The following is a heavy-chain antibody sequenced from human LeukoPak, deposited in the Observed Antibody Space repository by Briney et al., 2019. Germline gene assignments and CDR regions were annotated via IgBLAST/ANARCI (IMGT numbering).Heavy chain of an antibody. CDR1: GYTFTSYY. D-gene: IGHD4-17*01. V-gene: IGHV1-2*06. CDR2: INPNSGGT. CDR3: ARVKDYGDVYYYYGMDV. Sequence: ASVKVSCKASGYTFTSYYMHWVRQAPGQGLEWMGRINPNSGGTNYAQKFQGRVTMIRDTSISTAYMELSRLRSDDTAVYYCARVKDYGDVYYYYGMDVWGQGTTVTVSS. J-gene: IGHJ6*02.